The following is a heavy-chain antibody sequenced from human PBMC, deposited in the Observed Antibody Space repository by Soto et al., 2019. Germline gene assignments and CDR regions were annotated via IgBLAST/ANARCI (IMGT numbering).Heavy chain of an antibody. J-gene: IGHJ5*02. Sequence: ASVKVSCKAYGYSFTTYDITWVRQAPGQGLEWVGRITAFNGDTKYAQSLQGRVTVTVDTSADTAYMELRSLRANDTAVYYCARTAFYGYDFRSDYLSWFGPWGQGTLVTSPQ. V-gene: IGHV1-18*01. D-gene: IGHD3-3*01. CDR1: GYSFTTYD. CDR2: ITAFNGDT. CDR3: ARTAFYGYDFRSDYLSWFGP.